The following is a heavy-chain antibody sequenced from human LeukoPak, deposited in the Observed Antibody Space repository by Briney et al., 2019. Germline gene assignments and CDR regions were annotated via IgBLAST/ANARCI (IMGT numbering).Heavy chain of an antibody. V-gene: IGHV4-39*02. Sequence: SETLSLTCSVSGGSISTSSYYWGWIRQPPGKGLEWLGCIYYSGSTYYNPSLKSRVTISVDTSTNQFSLKLSSVTAADTAVYYCAREGTTSRVFDIWGQGTMVTVSS. CDR1: GGSISTSSYY. CDR3: AREGTTSRVFDI. D-gene: IGHD2/OR15-2a*01. CDR2: IYYSGST. J-gene: IGHJ3*02.